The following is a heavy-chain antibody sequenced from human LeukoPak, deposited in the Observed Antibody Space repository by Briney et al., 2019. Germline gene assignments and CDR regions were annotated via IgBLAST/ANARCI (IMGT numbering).Heavy chain of an antibody. CDR2: LSPSGASI. J-gene: IGHJ4*02. CDR1: GFTSSSYA. Sequence: GGSLRLSCAASGFTSSSYAMSWVRQAPGRGLEWVSSLSPSGASIYYADSVKGRFTISRDNSKNTLYLQMNNLRAEDTALYYCAAGPYGGNTPFDYWGPGTLVTISS. CDR3: AAGPYGGNTPFDY. D-gene: IGHD4-23*01. V-gene: IGHV3-23*01.